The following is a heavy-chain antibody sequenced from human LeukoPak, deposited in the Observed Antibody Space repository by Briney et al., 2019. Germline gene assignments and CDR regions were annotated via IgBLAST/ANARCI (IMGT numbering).Heavy chain of an antibody. V-gene: IGHV1-69*04. CDR2: IIPILGMA. J-gene: IGHJ4*02. CDR1: GGAFSSYA. D-gene: IGHD3-10*01. Sequence: SVKVSCKASGGAFSSYAISWVRQAPGQGLEWMGRIIPILGMANYAQKFQGRVTITADKSTSTAYMELSSLRSEDTAVYYCARVSDGSGSYWGYWGQGTLVTVSS. CDR3: ARVSDGSGSYWGY.